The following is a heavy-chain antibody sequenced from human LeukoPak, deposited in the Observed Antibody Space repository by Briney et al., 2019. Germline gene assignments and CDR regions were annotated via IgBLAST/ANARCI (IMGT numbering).Heavy chain of an antibody. J-gene: IGHJ3*02. CDR2: IYHSGST. CDR3: ARDGLGFVAFDI. D-gene: IGHD2-15*01. Sequence: PSQTLSLTCAVSGGSISSGGYSWSWIRQPPGKGLEWIGYIYHSGSTYYNPSLKSRVTISVDTSKNQFSLKLSSVTAADTAVYYCARDGLGFVAFDIWGQGTMVTVSS. CDR1: GGSISSGGYS. V-gene: IGHV4-30-2*01.